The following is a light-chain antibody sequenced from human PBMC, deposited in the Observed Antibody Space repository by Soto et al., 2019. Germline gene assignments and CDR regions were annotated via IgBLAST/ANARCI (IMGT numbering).Light chain of an antibody. CDR1: SSDVGGYDY. Sequence: QSALTQPASVSGSPGQSITISCTGTSSDVGGYDYVSWYQIHPGKAPKLMVFEVSNRPSGVSYRFSGSKSGNTASLTISGLQAEDEADYFCSSYSLSTAYLFGTGTKVPVL. CDR3: SSYSLSTAYL. V-gene: IGLV2-14*01. J-gene: IGLJ1*01. CDR2: EVS.